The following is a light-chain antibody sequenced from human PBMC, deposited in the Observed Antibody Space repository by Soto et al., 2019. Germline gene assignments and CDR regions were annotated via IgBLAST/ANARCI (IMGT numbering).Light chain of an antibody. J-gene: IGKJ4*01. CDR1: QSINNW. V-gene: IGKV1-5*01. Sequence: DIQLTQSPSTLSASVGDRVTITCRASQSINNWLAWYQQKPGKAPKLVVYDGFNLESAVPSRFSGSGFGTEFTLTISRLQPDDSATYYCQQYKRYPLTFGGGTKVEIK. CDR2: DGF. CDR3: QQYKRYPLT.